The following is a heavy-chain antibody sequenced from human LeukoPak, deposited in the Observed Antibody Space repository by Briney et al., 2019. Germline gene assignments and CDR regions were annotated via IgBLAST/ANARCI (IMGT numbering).Heavy chain of an antibody. CDR3: ARDHDYGGNDY. CDR2: ISSSSTI. CDR1: GFTFSSYS. Sequence: GGSLRLSCAASGFTFSSYSMNWVRQAPGKGLEWVSYISSSSTIYYADSVKGRFTTSRDNAKNSLYLQMNSLRDEDTAVYYCARDHDYGGNDYWGQGTLVTVSS. J-gene: IGHJ4*02. D-gene: IGHD4-23*01. V-gene: IGHV3-48*02.